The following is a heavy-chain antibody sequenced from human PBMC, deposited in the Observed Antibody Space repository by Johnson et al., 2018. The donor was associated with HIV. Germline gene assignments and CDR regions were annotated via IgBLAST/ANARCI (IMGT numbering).Heavy chain of an antibody. CDR2: ITCSGGNT. D-gene: IGHD6-19*01. V-gene: IGHV3-66*03. CDR3: GALAGIVSAFDI. J-gene: IGHJ3*02. CDR1: GFTVSSNY. Sequence: VQLVESGGGLLPPGGSLRLSCAASGFTVSSNYMSWVRQAPGKGLEWVSVITCSGGNTYYADYVKCRFTISRDNSKNTLYLQMNSLRAEETAVYCCGALAGIVSAFDIWDQGTMVSVSA.